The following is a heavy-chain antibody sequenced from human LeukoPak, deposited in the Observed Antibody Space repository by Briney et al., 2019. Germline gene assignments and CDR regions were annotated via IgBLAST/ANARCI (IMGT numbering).Heavy chain of an antibody. CDR2: ISGSGDST. CDR1: GFTFSSYA. Sequence: GGSLRLSCAASGFTFSSYAMSWVRQAPGKGLEWVSAISGSGDSTYYADSVKGRFTISRDNSKNTLYLQMNSLRAEDTAVYYCAGGVAATFSYFDYWGQGTLVTVSS. V-gene: IGHV3-23*01. D-gene: IGHD2-15*01. J-gene: IGHJ4*02. CDR3: AGGVAATFSYFDY.